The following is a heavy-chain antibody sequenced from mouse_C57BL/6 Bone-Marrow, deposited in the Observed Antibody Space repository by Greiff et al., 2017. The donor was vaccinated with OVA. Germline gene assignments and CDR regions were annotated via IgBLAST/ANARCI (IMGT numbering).Heavy chain of an antibody. Sequence: QVQLQQPGTELVKPGASVKLSCKASGYTFTSYWMHWVKQRPGQGLEWIGNINPSNGGTNYNEKFKSKATLTVDKSSSTAYMQLSSLTSEASAVYDGAREGDWDEWDWYFDVWGTGTTVTVSS. CDR2: INPSNGGT. CDR1: GYTFTSYW. CDR3: AREGDWDEWDWYFDV. D-gene: IGHD4-1*01. V-gene: IGHV1-53*01. J-gene: IGHJ1*03.